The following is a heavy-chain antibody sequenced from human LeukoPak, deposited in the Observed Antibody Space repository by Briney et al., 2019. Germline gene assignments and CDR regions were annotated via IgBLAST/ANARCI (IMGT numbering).Heavy chain of an antibody. CDR3: ARQGVGDGRSYGMGV. CDR2: IYPGDFDT. CDR1: GYTFTSHW. J-gene: IGHJ6*02. Sequence: GESLKISCEASGYTFTSHWIGWVRQMPGKGLEWMGIIYPGDFDTKYSPSFQGQVTISADRSITTAYLEWSSLKASDTAIYYCARQGVGDGRSYGMGVWGQGTSVTVS. V-gene: IGHV5-51*01. D-gene: IGHD5-24*01.